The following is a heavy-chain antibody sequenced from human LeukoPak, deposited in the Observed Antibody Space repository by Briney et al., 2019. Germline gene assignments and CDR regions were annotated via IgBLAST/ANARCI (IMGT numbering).Heavy chain of an antibody. D-gene: IGHD3-16*01. V-gene: IGHV3-23*01. CDR3: ARTRGSYNYYYYYMDV. J-gene: IGHJ6*03. CDR1: GFTFSSYA. CDR2: ISGSGGST. Sequence: GGSLRLSCAASGFTFSSYAMSWVRQAPGKGLEWVSAISGSGGSTYYADSVKGRFTISRDNAKNPLYLQMNSLRAEDTAVYYCARTRGSYNYYYYYMDVWGKGTTVTVSS.